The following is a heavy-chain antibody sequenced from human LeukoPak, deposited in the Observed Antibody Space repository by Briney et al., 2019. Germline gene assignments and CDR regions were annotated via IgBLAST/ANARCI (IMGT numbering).Heavy chain of an antibody. Sequence: GGSLRLSCAASGFTFSSYSMNWVRQAPGKGLEWVSSISSSSYIYYADSVKGRFTISRDNAKNSLYLQMNSLRAEDTAVYYCARDSSYPTLPAFDYWGQGTLVTVSS. CDR3: ARDSSYPTLPAFDY. J-gene: IGHJ4*02. D-gene: IGHD2-2*01. CDR2: ISSSSYI. CDR1: GFTFSSYS. V-gene: IGHV3-21*01.